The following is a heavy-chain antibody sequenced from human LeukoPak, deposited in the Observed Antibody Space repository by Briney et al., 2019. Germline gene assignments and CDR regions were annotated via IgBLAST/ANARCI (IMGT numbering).Heavy chain of an antibody. CDR2: ISSGSTTI. J-gene: IGHJ4*02. D-gene: IGHD4-17*01. CDR3: ARDPRHAVTTGY. Sequence: GGSLRLSCAASGFTFSSYSMNWVRQAPGKGLEWVSYISSGSTTIYYADSVRGRFTISRDNAKNTLYLQMNSLRAEDTAVYYCARDPRHAVTTGYWGQGTLVTVSS. CDR1: GFTFSSYS. V-gene: IGHV3-48*04.